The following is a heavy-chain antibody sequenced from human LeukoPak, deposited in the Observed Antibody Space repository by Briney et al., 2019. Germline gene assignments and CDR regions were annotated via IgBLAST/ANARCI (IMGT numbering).Heavy chain of an antibody. J-gene: IGHJ3*02. D-gene: IGHD1-26*01. Sequence: SETLSLTCTVSGGSISSYYWSWIRQPPGKGLEWIGYISHKGDTSYNPSLKSRVTISVDTSKNQFSLKLSSVTAADTAVYYCTRGAWELLGAFDIWGQGTMVTVSS. CDR3: TRGAWELLGAFDI. CDR1: GGSISSYY. V-gene: IGHV4-59*01. CDR2: ISHKGDT.